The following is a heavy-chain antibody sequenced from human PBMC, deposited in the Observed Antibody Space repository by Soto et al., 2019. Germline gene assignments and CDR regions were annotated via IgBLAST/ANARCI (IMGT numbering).Heavy chain of an antibody. CDR1: GGSISSYY. Sequence: SETLSLTCTVSGGSISSYYWSWIRQPPGKGLEWIGYIYYSGSTNYNPSLKSRVTISVDTSKNQFSLKLSSVTAADTAVYYCARSALDILTGDYYYYMDVWGKGTTVTVSS. CDR3: ARSALDILTGDYYYYMDV. V-gene: IGHV4-59*01. J-gene: IGHJ6*03. D-gene: IGHD3-9*01. CDR2: IYYSGST.